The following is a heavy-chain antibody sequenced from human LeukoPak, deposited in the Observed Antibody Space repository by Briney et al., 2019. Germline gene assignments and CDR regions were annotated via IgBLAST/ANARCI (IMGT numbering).Heavy chain of an antibody. Sequence: HPGGSLRLSCAASGFTFSSYAMSWVRQAPGKGLEWVSAISGSGGSTYYADSVKGRFTISRDNSKNTLYLQMNSLRAEGTAVYYCARVGRVATGLGDYFDYWGQGTLVTVSS. D-gene: IGHD5-12*01. CDR1: GFTFSSYA. V-gene: IGHV3-23*01. J-gene: IGHJ4*02. CDR3: ARVGRVATGLGDYFDY. CDR2: ISGSGGST.